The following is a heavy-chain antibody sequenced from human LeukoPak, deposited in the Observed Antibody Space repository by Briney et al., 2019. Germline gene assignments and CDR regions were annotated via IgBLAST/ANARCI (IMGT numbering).Heavy chain of an antibody. CDR1: GGSFSRSDYY. D-gene: IGHD2-15*01. CDR2: LYFSGST. Sequence: SETLSLTCTVSGGSFSRSDYYWGWIRQPPGEGLEWIGSLYFSGSTYYNPSPKSRITISVETSKNQFSLKLSSVTAADTAVYYCARETRSGGSLLRGNWFDPWGQGTLVTVSS. CDR3: ARETRSGGSLLRGNWFDP. V-gene: IGHV4-39*02. J-gene: IGHJ5*02.